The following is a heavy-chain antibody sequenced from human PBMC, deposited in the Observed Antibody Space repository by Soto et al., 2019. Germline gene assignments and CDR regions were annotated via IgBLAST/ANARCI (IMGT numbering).Heavy chain of an antibody. CDR3: AKDPVPQLLPSWWFDP. CDR1: GFAFGAYA. J-gene: IGHJ5*02. D-gene: IGHD2-2*01. V-gene: IGHV3-23*01. Sequence: EVQLLESGGGLVQPGGSLRLSCAASGFAFGAYAMTWVRQAPGKGLEWVSVISGPGGNTYYADFVKGRFTVFRDNSKKMLYLEMNSLRVEDTAIYYCAKDPVPQLLPSWWFDPWGQGTRVTVSS. CDR2: ISGPGGNT.